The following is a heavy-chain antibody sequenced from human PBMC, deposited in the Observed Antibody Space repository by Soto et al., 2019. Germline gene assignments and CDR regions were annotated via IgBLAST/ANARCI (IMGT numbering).Heavy chain of an antibody. V-gene: IGHV3-23*01. J-gene: IGHJ3*02. CDR1: GFTFSSYA. Sequence: PGGFLRLSCAASGFTFSSYAMSWVRQAPGKGLEWVSAISGSGGSTYYADSVKGRFTISRDNSKNTLYLQMNSLRAEDTAVYYCAKDQGYSGYDQPHAFDIWGQGTMVTVSS. D-gene: IGHD5-12*01. CDR2: ISGSGGST. CDR3: AKDQGYSGYDQPHAFDI.